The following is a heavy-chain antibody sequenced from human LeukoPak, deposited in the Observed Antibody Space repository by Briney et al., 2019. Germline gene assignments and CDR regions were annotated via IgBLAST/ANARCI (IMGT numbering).Heavy chain of an antibody. J-gene: IGHJ4*02. CDR2: IYTSGST. CDR1: GGSISSYY. Sequence: ETLSLTCTVSGGSISSYYWSWIRQPAGKGLEWIGRIYTSGSTNYNPSLKSRVTMSVDTSKNQFSLKLSSVTAADTAVYYCARSSVQKGKSITVAGTYDYWGQGTLVTVSS. D-gene: IGHD6-19*01. CDR3: ARSSVQKGKSITVAGTYDY. V-gene: IGHV4-4*07.